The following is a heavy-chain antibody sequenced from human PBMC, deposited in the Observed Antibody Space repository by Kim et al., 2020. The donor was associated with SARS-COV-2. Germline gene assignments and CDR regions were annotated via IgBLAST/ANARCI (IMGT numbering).Heavy chain of an antibody. V-gene: IGHV3-23*01. CDR2: ISGSGGST. CDR1: GFTFSSYA. J-gene: IGHJ3*02. CDR3: AKLSHALAVAGTYLDAFDI. Sequence: GGSLRLSCAASGFTFSSYAMSWVRQAPGKGLEWVSAISGSGGSTYYADSVKGRFTISRDNSKNTLYLQMNSLRAEDTAVYYCAKLSHALAVAGTYLDAFDIWGQGTMVTVSS. D-gene: IGHD6-19*01.